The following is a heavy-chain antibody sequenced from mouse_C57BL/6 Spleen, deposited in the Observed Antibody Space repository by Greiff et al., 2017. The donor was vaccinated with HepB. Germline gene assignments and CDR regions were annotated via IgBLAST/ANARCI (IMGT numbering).Heavy chain of an antibody. CDR1: GYTFTSYW. Sequence: QVQLQQPGAELVRPGTSVKLSCKASGYTFTSYWMHWVKQRPGQGLEWIGVIDPSDSYTNYNQKFKGKATLTVDTSSSTAYMQLSSLTSEDSAVYYCARSGGGYYWYFDVWGTGTTVTVSS. D-gene: IGHD2-2*01. CDR2: IDPSDSYT. V-gene: IGHV1-59*01. CDR3: ARSGGGYYWYFDV. J-gene: IGHJ1*03.